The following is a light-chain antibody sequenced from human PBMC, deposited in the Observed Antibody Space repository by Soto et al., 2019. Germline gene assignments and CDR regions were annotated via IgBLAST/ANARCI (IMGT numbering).Light chain of an antibody. Sequence: QSVLTQPRSVSGSPGQSVTISCTGTSSDVGGYNYVSWYQQHPGKAPKLMIYDVSKRPSGVPDRFSDSKSGNTASLTISGLQAEDEADYYCCSYAGSYTFGVFGTGTKVTVL. CDR3: CSYAGSYTFGV. CDR2: DVS. J-gene: IGLJ1*01. CDR1: SSDVGGYNY. V-gene: IGLV2-11*01.